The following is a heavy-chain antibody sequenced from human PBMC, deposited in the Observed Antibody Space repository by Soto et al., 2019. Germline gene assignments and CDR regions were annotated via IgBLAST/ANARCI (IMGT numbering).Heavy chain of an antibody. V-gene: IGHV4-61*01. J-gene: IGHJ4*02. CDR1: GSSVSSGNYY. Sequence: QVQLQESGPGLVKPSETPSLTCTVSGSSVSSGNYYWSWIRPPPVTGLEWIGNIYYDGSTYYSPSMMSRVTMPADTPKNQFTLKLNSVTAAETAVYYCARHSGSDQPFDAWCQGTLVTVSA. CDR2: IYYDGST. D-gene: IGHD1-26*01. CDR3: ARHSGSDQPFDA.